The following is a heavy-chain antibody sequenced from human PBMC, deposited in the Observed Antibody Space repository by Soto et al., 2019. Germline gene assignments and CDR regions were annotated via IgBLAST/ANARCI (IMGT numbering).Heavy chain of an antibody. CDR3: ARSQTPLPSDDY. V-gene: IGHV1-18*01. D-gene: IGHD2-15*01. CDR2: ISAYNGNT. J-gene: IGHJ4*02. CDR1: GYTFTSYG. Sequence: ASVKVSCKASGYTFTSYGISWVRQAPGQGLEWMGWISAYNGNTNYAQKLQGRVTMTTDTSTSTAYLELRSLRSDDTAVYYCARSQTPLPSDDYWGQGTLVTVSS.